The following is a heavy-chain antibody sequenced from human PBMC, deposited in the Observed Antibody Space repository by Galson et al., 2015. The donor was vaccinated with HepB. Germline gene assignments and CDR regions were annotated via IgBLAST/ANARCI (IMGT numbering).Heavy chain of an antibody. CDR3: ARDPPEWGGFDS. CDR2: IWYDGSNK. D-gene: IGHD3-16*01. CDR1: GFTFSNYG. Sequence: SLRLSCAASGFTFSNYGMHWVRQAPGKGLEWVAVIWYDGSNKYYADSVKGRFTLSRDNSKNTLYLQMNSLRAEDTAVYYCARDPPEWGGFDSWGQGTLVTVSS. J-gene: IGHJ4*02. V-gene: IGHV3-33*01.